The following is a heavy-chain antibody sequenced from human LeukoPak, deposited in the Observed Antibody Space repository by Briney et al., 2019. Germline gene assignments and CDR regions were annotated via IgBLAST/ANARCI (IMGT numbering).Heavy chain of an antibody. CDR1: VGSINSGNW. Sequence: SETLSLTCTVSVGSINSGNWWSWVRQSPGKGLEWIGEIYHNGTPNYNPSLKSRVTISADTFKNHFSLKMTSVTAADTAVYYCATAPILRGEGGEHYKYGMDVWGQGTTVIVSS. CDR2: IYHNGTP. V-gene: IGHV4-4*02. CDR3: ATAPILRGEGGEHYKYGMDV. J-gene: IGHJ6*02. D-gene: IGHD2-2*02.